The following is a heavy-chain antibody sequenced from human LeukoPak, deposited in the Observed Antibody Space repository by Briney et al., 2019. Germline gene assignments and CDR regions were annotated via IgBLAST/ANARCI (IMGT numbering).Heavy chain of an antibody. CDR3: ARGYGDYERRYYYYYFMDV. Sequence: SETLSLTCTVSGGSISSYYWSWIRQPPGKGLEWIGYIYYSGSTNYNPSLKSRVTISVDTSKNQFSLKLSSVTAADTAVYYCARGYGDYERRYYYYYFMDVWGKGTTVTVSS. CDR2: IYYSGST. V-gene: IGHV4-59*01. J-gene: IGHJ6*03. CDR1: GGSISSYY. D-gene: IGHD4-17*01.